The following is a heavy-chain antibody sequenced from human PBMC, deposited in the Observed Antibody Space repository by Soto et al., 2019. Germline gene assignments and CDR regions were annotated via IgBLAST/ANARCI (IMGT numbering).Heavy chain of an antibody. D-gene: IGHD6-6*01. V-gene: IGHV3-21*01. Sequence: EVQLVESGGGLVKPGGSLRLSCAASGFTFSSYSMNWVRQAPGKGLEWVSSISSSSSYIYYADSVKGRFTISRDNAKNSLYLQMNSLRAGHTAVYYCARVGGQLVPGFDYWGQGTLVTVSS. CDR1: GFTFSSYS. CDR2: ISSSSSYI. J-gene: IGHJ4*02. CDR3: ARVGGQLVPGFDY.